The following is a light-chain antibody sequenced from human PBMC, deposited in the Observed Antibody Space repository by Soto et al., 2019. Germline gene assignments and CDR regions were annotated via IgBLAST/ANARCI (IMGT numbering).Light chain of an antibody. V-gene: IGKV1-39*01. CDR2: DAS. Sequence: IEVTQSPSSLAASVGDRVTITCRASQTISTYVNWYRQKSGAAPELLIYDASTLQSGVPSRFRGGGSGTEFTLNISSLQLDDFATYYCQQSYNTPLTFGQGTKVEIK. CDR1: QTISTY. J-gene: IGKJ1*01. CDR3: QQSYNTPLT.